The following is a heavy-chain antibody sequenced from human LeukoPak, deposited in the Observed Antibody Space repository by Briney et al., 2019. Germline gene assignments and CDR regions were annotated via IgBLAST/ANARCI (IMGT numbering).Heavy chain of an antibody. J-gene: IGHJ4*02. CDR2: INGSGGRT. Sequence: GGSLRLSCAASGFTFSSYAMTWVRQAPGKGLEWVSGINGSGGRTYYAVSVKGRFTISRDNSKNTLYLQMNSLRAEDTAVYYCARDLTFGGQGTLVTVSS. CDR1: GFTFSSYA. CDR3: ARDLTF. V-gene: IGHV3-23*01.